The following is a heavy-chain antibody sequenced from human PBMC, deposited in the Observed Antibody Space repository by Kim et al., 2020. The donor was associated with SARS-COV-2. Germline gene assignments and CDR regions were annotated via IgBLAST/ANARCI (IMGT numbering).Heavy chain of an antibody. CDR2: MFDHGNT. J-gene: IGHJ6*02. CDR3: ARGTRYLDWSQYSYYYHGMDV. Sequence: SETLSLTCSVSGASITSRTYYWVWIRQPPGKGLEWIGTMFDHGNTYHNPSLKSRLTLSVDTSKNQFALKLKSVTAADTAVYYCARGTRYLDWSQYSYYYHGMDVWGQVTTITVSS. D-gene: IGHD3-9*01. V-gene: IGHV4-39*06. CDR1: GASITSRTYY.